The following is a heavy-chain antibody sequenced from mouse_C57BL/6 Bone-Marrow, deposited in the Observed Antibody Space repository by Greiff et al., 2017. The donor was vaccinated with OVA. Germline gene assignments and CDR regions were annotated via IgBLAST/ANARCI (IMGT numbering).Heavy chain of an antibody. V-gene: IGHV1-26*01. Sequence: EVKLQQSGPELVKPGASVKISCKASGYTFTDYYMNWVKQSHGKSLEWIGDINPNNGGTSYNQKFKGKATLTVDKSSSTAYMELRSLTSEDSAVYYCARSSVGYAMDYWGQGTSVTVSS. CDR1: GYTFTDYY. CDR2: INPNNGGT. D-gene: IGHD3-1*01. CDR3: ARSSVGYAMDY. J-gene: IGHJ4*01.